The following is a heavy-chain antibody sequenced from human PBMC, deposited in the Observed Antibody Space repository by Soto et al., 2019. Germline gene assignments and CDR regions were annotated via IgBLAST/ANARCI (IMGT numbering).Heavy chain of an antibody. V-gene: IGHV3-33*01. CDR2: IWYDGSNK. D-gene: IGHD6-19*01. J-gene: IGHJ4*02. CDR3: ARDAVAGTGFDY. Sequence: VAVIWYDGSNKYYADSVKGRFTISRDNSKNTLYLQMNSLRAEDTAVYYCARDAVAGTGFDYWGQGTLVTVSS.